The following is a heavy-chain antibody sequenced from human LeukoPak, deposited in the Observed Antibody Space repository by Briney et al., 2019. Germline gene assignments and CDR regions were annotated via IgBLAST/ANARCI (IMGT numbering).Heavy chain of an antibody. CDR1: GYTFTGYY. V-gene: IGHV1-2*06. CDR2: IIPSIGGT. J-gene: IGHJ4*02. D-gene: IGHD6-19*01. Sequence: ASVSVSCKASGYTFTGYYVHWVRQAPGQGLEWMGRIIPSIGGTVYAQKFQGRVTMTRDTSISTVYLELSSLRSDDTALYFCAREQSITVAGTDYWGQGTLVTVSS. CDR3: AREQSITVAGTDY.